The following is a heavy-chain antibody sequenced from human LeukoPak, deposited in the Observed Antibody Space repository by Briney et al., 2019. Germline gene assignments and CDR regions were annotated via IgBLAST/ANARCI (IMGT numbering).Heavy chain of an antibody. CDR2: IMEDGSVQ. V-gene: IGHV3-7*01. CDR3: ARDEFRDDYVWGTPFDY. CDR1: GFTFSKTW. J-gene: IGHJ4*02. Sequence: GGSLRLSCAASGFTFSKTWMSWVRQAPGKGLEWVACIMEDGSVQKYVDSVRGRFTISRDNAKNSLYLQMNSLRAEDTAVYYCARDEFRDDYVWGTPFDYWGQGTLVTVSS. D-gene: IGHD3-16*01.